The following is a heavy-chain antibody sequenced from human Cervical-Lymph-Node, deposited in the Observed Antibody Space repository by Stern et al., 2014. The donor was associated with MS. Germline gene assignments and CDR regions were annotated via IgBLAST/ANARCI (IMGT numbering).Heavy chain of an antibody. J-gene: IGHJ4*02. V-gene: IGHV1-2*02. CDR1: GYTFSDYY. Sequence: QLVQSGTDVKKPGASAKVSCEASGYTFSDYYIHWVRQAPGQGLEWMGWINPATGATTYAQNFQGRVTMTRDTSISTAYMILSRLSSDDTAVYFCARDLADYRYYFDSWGPGTLVIVSS. CDR3: ARDLADYRYYFDS. D-gene: IGHD4-11*01. CDR2: INPATGAT.